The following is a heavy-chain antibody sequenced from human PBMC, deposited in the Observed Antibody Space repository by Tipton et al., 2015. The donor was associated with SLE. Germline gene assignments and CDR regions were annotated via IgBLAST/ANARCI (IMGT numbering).Heavy chain of an antibody. CDR2: ISSSSSYT. CDR3: ARVSSGWFGDY. V-gene: IGHV3-11*05. D-gene: IGHD6-19*01. CDR1: GFTFSDYY. J-gene: IGHJ4*02. Sequence: LSLTCAASGFTFSDYYMSWIRQAPGKGLEWVSYISSSSSYTNYADSVKGRFTISRDNAKNSLYLQMNSLRAEDTAVYYCARVSSGWFGDYWGQGTLVTVSS.